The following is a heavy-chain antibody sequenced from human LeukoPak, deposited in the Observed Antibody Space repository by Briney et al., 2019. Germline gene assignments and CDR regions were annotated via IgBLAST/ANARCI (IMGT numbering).Heavy chain of an antibody. CDR2: INPKSGGT. V-gene: IGHV1-2*06. D-gene: IGHD1-26*01. CDR3: AREVGATDNSFDY. Sequence: ASVKVSCKASGHSFAEYYIHWVRQAPGQGLEWMGRINPKSGGTDYVQNFQGRVTMTRDTSITTAYMELSSLRSDDTAVYYCAREVGATDNSFDYWGQGTLVTVSS. CDR1: GHSFAEYY. J-gene: IGHJ4*02.